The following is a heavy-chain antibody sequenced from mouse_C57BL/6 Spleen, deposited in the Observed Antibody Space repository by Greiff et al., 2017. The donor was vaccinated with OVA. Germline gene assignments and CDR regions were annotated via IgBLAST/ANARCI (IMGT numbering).Heavy chain of an antibody. CDR3: TTDGSSPAGFAY. V-gene: IGHV14-4*01. Sequence: VQLQQSGAELVRPGASVKLSCTASGFNIKDDYMHWVKQRPEQGLEWIGWIDPENGDTEYASKFQGKATITADTPSNTAYLQRSSLTSEDTAVYYCTTDGSSPAGFAYWGQGTLVTVSA. D-gene: IGHD1-1*01. J-gene: IGHJ3*01. CDR1: GFNIKDDY. CDR2: IDPENGDT.